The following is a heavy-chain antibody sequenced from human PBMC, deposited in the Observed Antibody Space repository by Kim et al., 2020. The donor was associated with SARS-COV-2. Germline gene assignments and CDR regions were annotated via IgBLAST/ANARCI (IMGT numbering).Heavy chain of an antibody. Sequence: SETLSLTCTVSGGSISSYYWSWIRQPPGKGLEWIGYIYYSGSTNYNPSLKSRVTISVDTAKNQFTLKLSSVTAADTAVYYCARDRGTMTRWGAFDIWGQGTMVTVSS. CDR3: ARDRGTMTRWGAFDI. V-gene: IGHV4-59*01. J-gene: IGHJ3*02. CDR2: IYYSGST. D-gene: IGHD3-22*01. CDR1: GGSISSYY.